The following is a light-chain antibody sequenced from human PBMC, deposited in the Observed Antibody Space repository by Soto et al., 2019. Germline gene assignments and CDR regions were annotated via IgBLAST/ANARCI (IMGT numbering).Light chain of an antibody. CDR1: QSFDRY. J-gene: IGKJ4*01. V-gene: IGKV3-11*01. CDR3: QQRDNGVT. CDR2: DTY. Sequence: EVVLTQSPATLSLSPGDRATLSCRASQSFDRYLAWYQQKPGQAPRLLIFDTYNMATGIPARFIGSGSGTDFTLTISSLEPEDFAIYYCQQRDNGVTFGGGTKV.